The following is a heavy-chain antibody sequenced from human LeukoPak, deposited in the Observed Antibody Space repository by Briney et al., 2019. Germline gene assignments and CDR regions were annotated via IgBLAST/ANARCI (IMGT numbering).Heavy chain of an antibody. D-gene: IGHD3-9*01. CDR1: GGSISSYY. Sequence: SETLSLTCTVSGGSISSYYWSWIRQPPGKGQEWIGYIYYSGSTNYNPSLKSRVTISVDTSKNQFSLKLSSVTAADTAVYYCAGDPYDILTGYSTPYYYYGMDVWGQGTTVTVSS. CDR3: AGDPYDILTGYSTPYYYYGMDV. CDR2: IYYSGST. V-gene: IGHV4-59*01. J-gene: IGHJ6*02.